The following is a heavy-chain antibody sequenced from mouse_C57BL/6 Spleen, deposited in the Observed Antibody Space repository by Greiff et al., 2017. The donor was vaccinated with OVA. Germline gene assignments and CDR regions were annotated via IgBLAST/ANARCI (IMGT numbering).Heavy chain of an antibody. D-gene: IGHD2-4*01. CDR2: IDPSDSYT. J-gene: IGHJ4*01. CDR3: ARGGLDYAMDY. CDR1: GYTFTSYW. Sequence: VQLQESGAELVRPGTSVKLSCKASGYTFTSYWMHWVKQRPGQGLEWIGVIDPSDSYTNYNQKFKGKATLTVDTSSSTAYMQISSLTSEDSAVYYCARGGLDYAMDYWGQGTSVTVSS. V-gene: IGHV1-59*01.